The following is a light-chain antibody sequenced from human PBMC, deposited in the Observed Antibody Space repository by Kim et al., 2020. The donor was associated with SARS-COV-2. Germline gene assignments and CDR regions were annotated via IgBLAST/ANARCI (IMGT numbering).Light chain of an antibody. CDR3: QQYNNWPVYT. CDR2: GAS. Sequence: VSPGKRGPPSCGGSQGVSSYLAWYQPKPGQAPRLLIYGASTRATGIPARFSGSGSGTEFTLTISSLQSEDFAVYYCQQYNNWPVYTFGQGTKLEI. CDR1: QGVSSY. J-gene: IGKJ2*01. V-gene: IGKV3-15*01.